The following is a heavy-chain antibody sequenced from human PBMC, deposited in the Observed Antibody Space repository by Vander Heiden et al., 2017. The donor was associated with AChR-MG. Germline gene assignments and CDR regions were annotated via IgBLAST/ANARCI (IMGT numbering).Heavy chain of an antibody. Sequence: QVQLQESGPGLVKPSGTLSLTCAVSGGSISSSNWWSWVRQPPGKGLEWIGEIYHSGSTNDNPSLKSRVTISVDKSKNQFSMKMRPVTAADTAVYYCASYRTVDAFDIWGQVTMVTVSS. CDR1: GGSISSSNW. V-gene: IGHV4-4*02. J-gene: IGHJ3*02. CDR2: IYHSGST. D-gene: IGHD4-4*01. CDR3: ASYRTVDAFDI.